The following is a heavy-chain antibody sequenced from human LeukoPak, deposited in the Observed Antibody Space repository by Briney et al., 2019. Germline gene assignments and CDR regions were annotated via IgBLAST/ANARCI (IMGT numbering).Heavy chain of an antibody. CDR3: ARGPFVGSSWYFDY. CDR2: INPNSGGT. Sequence: ASVKVSCKASGYTFTGYYMHWVRQAPGQGLEWMGWINPNSGGTNYAQKFQGWVTMTGDTSISTAYMELSRLRSDDTAVYYCARGPFVGSSWYFDYWGQGTLVTVSS. J-gene: IGHJ4*02. CDR1: GYTFTGYY. V-gene: IGHV1-2*04. D-gene: IGHD6-13*01.